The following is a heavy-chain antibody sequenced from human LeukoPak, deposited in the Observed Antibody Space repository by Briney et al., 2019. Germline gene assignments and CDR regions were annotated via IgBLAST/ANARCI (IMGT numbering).Heavy chain of an antibody. D-gene: IGHD2-2*01. Sequence: GGSLRLSCAASGFTFSSYGMSWVRQAPGKGLEWVSAISGSGGSTYYADSVKGRFTISRGNSKNTLYLQMNSLRAEDTAVYYCAKGVVPAAMGGIDYWGQGTLVTVSS. J-gene: IGHJ4*02. V-gene: IGHV3-23*01. CDR3: AKGVVPAAMGGIDY. CDR1: GFTFSSYG. CDR2: ISGSGGST.